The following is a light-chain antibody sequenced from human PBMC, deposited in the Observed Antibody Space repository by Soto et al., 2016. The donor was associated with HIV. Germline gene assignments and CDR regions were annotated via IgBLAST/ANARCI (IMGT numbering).Light chain of an antibody. V-gene: IGLV3-21*03. CDR3: HVWDNNTPV. CDR1: NVESKS. J-gene: IGLJ3*02. CDR2: DDR. Sequence: SYVLTQPPSLSVAPRKTARITCGGDNVESKSVHWYQQKPGQAPVLVVYDDRDRPSGIPERFSGSNSGNTATLTISRVEAGDEADYYCHVWDNNTPVFGGGTKLTVL.